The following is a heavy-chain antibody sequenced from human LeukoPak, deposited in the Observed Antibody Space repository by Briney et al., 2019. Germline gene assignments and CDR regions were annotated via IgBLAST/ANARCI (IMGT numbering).Heavy chain of an antibody. D-gene: IGHD2-2*01. CDR3: ARGEYCSSTSCSPADY. J-gene: IGHJ4*02. Sequence: ASVTVSCKASGYTFTGYYMHWVRQAPGQGLEWMGWINPNSGGTNYAQKFQGRVTMTSDTSISTAYMELSRLRSDDTAVYYCARGEYCSSTSCSPADYWGQGTLVTVSS. CDR1: GYTFTGYY. CDR2: INPNSGGT. V-gene: IGHV1-2*02.